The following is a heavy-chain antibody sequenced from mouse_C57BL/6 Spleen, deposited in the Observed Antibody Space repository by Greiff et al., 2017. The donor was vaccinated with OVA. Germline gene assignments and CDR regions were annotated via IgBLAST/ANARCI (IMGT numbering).Heavy chain of an antibody. CDR1: GYTFTDYY. J-gene: IGHJ3*01. CDR3: ARRLTAFAY. V-gene: IGHV1-26*01. D-gene: IGHD3-2*02. Sequence: EVQLQQSGPELVKPGASVKISCKASGYTFTDYYMNWVKQSHGKSLEWIGDINPNNGGTSYNQKFKGKATLTVDKSSSTAYMELRSLTSEDSTVYYCARRLTAFAYWGQGTLVTVSA. CDR2: INPNNGGT.